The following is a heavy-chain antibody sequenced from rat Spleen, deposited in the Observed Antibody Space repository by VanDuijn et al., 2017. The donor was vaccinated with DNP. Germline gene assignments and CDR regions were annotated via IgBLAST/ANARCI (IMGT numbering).Heavy chain of an antibody. CDR1: GFSLTGYN. CDR2: IWTTGGT. D-gene: IGHD1-3*01. J-gene: IGHJ4*01. V-gene: IGHV2-41*01. Sequence: QVQLKESGPGLVQPSQTLSLTCTVAGFSLTGYNVHWVRQPPGKGLEWKGIIWTTGGTRYNSALKSRLTIIKDTSKSQVFLKMNSLQTEDTATYYCASTLVNYGTYGYYAMDAWGQGTSVTVSS. CDR3: ASTLVNYGTYGYYAMDA.